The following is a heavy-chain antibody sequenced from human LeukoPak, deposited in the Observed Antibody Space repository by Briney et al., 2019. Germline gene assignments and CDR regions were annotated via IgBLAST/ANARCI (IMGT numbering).Heavy chain of an antibody. Sequence: GSSVKVSCKASGGTFSSYAISWVRQAPGQGLEWMGGIIPIFGTANYAQKFQGRVTITADKSTSTAYMELSSLRSEDTSVYYCAKVRAGNYYYDSSDYWGQGTLVTVSS. V-gene: IGHV1-69*06. CDR2: IIPIFGTA. J-gene: IGHJ4*02. D-gene: IGHD3-22*01. CDR3: AKVRAGNYYYDSSDY. CDR1: GGTFSSYA.